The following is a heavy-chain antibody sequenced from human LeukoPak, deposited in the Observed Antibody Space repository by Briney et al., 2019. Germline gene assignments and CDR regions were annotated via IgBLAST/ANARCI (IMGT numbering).Heavy chain of an antibody. J-gene: IGHJ4*02. Sequence: SETLSLTCTVSGGSISSSSYYWGWIRQPPGKGLEWIGSVYYSGSTYYNPSLKSRVTISVDTSKNQFSLKLSSVTAADTAVYYCARLISDRVTVVTHFDYWGQGTLVTVSS. V-gene: IGHV4-39*01. CDR2: VYYSGST. CDR1: GGSISSSSYY. D-gene: IGHD4-23*01. CDR3: ARLISDRVTVVTHFDY.